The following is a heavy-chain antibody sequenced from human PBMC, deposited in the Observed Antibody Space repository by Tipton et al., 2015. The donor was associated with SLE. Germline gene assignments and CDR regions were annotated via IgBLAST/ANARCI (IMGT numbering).Heavy chain of an antibody. CDR3: ARDPYYDFWSDYYTGFDP. Sequence: GLVKPSETLSLTCTVSGGSISSYSWSWIRQSPGEGLEWIGYIYKSGKTDYNPSLKSRVTISVDTSKNQFSLNLSSVTAADTAVYYCARDPYYDFWSDYYTGFDPWGQGILVTVSS. D-gene: IGHD3-3*01. CDR2: IYKSGKT. V-gene: IGHV4-59*01. CDR1: GGSISSYS. J-gene: IGHJ5*02.